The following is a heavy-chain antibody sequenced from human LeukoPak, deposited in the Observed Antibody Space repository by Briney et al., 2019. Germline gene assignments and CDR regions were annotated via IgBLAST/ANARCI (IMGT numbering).Heavy chain of an antibody. CDR2: ISGSGGST. V-gene: IGHV3-23*01. D-gene: IGHD6-13*01. J-gene: IGHJ6*02. Sequence: PGGSLRLSCAASGFTFSSYAMSWVRQAPGKGLEWVSAISGSGGSTYYADSVKGRFTISRDNAKNSLYLQMNSLRAEDTAVYYCARGEGAAGMPSLVSVDYGMDVWGQGTTVTVSS. CDR1: GFTFSSYA. CDR3: ARGEGAAGMPSLVSVDYGMDV.